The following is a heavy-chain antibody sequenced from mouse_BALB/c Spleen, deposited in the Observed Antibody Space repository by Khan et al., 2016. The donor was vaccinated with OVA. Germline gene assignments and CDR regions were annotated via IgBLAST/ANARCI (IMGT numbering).Heavy chain of an antibody. V-gene: IGHV2-6-7*01. J-gene: IGHJ3*01. Sequence: QVQLKESGPGLVAPSQSLSITCTVSGFSLTDYGVNWVRQPPGKGLVWLGMIWGDGSTDYNPALKSRLSINKDNSKSQVFLKMNSLRTDDTARYYCARELRLGGFAYWGQGTLVTV. D-gene: IGHD1-2*01. CDR1: GFSLTDYG. CDR3: ARELRLGGFAY. CDR2: IWGDGST.